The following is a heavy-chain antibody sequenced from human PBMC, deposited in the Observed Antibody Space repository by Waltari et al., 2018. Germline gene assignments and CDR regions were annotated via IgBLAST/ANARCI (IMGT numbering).Heavy chain of an antibody. V-gene: IGHV4-38-2*01. D-gene: IGHD1-26*01. CDR3: ARRGFGGSYASDY. J-gene: IGHJ4*02. Sequence: QVQLQESGPGLVKPSETLSLTCAVSGYSISSGYYWGWLRQPPGKGLEWIGSIYHSGSTYYNPSLKSRVTISVDTSKNQFSLKLSSVTAADTAVYYCARRGFGGSYASDYWGQGTLVTVSS. CDR2: IYHSGST. CDR1: GYSISSGYY.